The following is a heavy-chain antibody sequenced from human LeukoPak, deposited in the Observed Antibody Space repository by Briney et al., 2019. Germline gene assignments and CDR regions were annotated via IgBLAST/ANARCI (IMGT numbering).Heavy chain of an antibody. V-gene: IGHV3-33*01. CDR3: ARDIGYDSSGYDY. CDR1: GFTFSSYG. D-gene: IGHD3-22*01. J-gene: IGHJ4*02. Sequence: GGPLRLSCAASGFTFSSYGMHWVRQAPGKGLEWVAVIWYDGSNKYYADSVKGRFTISRDNSKNTLYLQMNSLRAEDTAVYYCARDIGYDSSGYDYWGQGTLVTVSS. CDR2: IWYDGSNK.